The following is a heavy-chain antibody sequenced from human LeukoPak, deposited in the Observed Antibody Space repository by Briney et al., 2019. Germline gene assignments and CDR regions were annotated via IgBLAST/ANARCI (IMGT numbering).Heavy chain of an antibody. V-gene: IGHV3-11*03. D-gene: IGHD5-18*01. CDR1: GFTFSDYY. J-gene: IGHJ4*02. Sequence: GGSLRLSCAASGFTFSDYYMSWIRQAPGKGLEWVSYISSTSSYTNYADSVKGRFTISRDNAKNSLYLQMSSLRAEDTAVYYCARSNRGVIQLPDYWGQGTLVTVSS. CDR3: ARSNRGVIQLPDY. CDR2: ISSTSSYT.